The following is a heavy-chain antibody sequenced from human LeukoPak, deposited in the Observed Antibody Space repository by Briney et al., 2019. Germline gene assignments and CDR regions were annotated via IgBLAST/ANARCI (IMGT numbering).Heavy chain of an antibody. Sequence: GRSLRLSCAASGFTFSSYAMHWVRQAPGKGLEWVAVISYDGSNKYYADSVKGRFTISRDNSKNTLYLQMSSLRAEDTAVYYCARAGARYSSSWYDYWGQGTLVTVSS. V-gene: IGHV3-30-3*01. CDR1: GFTFSSYA. CDR3: ARAGARYSSSWYDY. J-gene: IGHJ4*02. D-gene: IGHD6-13*01. CDR2: ISYDGSNK.